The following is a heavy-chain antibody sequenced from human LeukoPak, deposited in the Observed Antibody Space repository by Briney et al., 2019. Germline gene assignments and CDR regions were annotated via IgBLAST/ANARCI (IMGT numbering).Heavy chain of an antibody. CDR3: ATATVAGTDAFDI. V-gene: IGHV3-15*07. Sequence: GGSLRLSCGASGFTFSNAWMNWVRQAPGKGLEWVGRIKSKIDGGAIDYAAPVKGRFTIPRDDSKNTVYLEMNSLKAEDTAVYYCATATVAGTDAFDIWGQGTMVTVSS. D-gene: IGHD6-19*01. CDR1: GFTFSNAW. CDR2: IKSKIDGGAI. J-gene: IGHJ3*02.